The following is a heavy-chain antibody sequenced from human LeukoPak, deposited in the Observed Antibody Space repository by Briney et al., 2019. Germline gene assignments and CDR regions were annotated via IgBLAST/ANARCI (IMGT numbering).Heavy chain of an antibody. CDR3: ARGRLYCTNGVCYQEFDY. V-gene: IGHV4-34*01. J-gene: IGHJ4*02. CDR1: GGSFSGYY. D-gene: IGHD2-8*01. Sequence: SETLSLTCAVYGGSFSGYYWSWIRQPPGKGLEWIGEINHSGSTNYNPSLKSRVTISVDTSKNQFSLKLSSVTAADTAVYYCARGRLYCTNGVCYQEFDYWGQGTLATVSS. CDR2: INHSGST.